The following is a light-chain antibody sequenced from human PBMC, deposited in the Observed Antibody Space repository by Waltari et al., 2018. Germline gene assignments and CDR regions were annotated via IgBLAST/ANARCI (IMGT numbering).Light chain of an antibody. V-gene: IGKV3-20*01. Sequence: EIVLTQSPGTLSLSPGERATLSCTASQSVSRALAWYQQKPGQAPRLLISGASNRATGIPDRFSGSGSGTDFSLTISSLEPEDFAVYYCQHYVRLPATFGQGTKVEIK. J-gene: IGKJ1*01. CDR1: QSVSRA. CDR3: QHYVRLPAT. CDR2: GAS.